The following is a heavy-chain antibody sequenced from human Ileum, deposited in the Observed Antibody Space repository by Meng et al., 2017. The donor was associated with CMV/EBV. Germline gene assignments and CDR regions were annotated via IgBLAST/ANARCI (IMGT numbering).Heavy chain of an antibody. CDR2: IENHGTS. V-gene: IGHV3-66*01. CDR3: TGAGGFSDP. J-gene: IGHJ5*02. CDR1: GFAFSDNH. Sequence: VQLLEPGGCFAEPGGSLRLSRATSGFAFSDNHINWVRQAPGKGLEWVSSIENHGTSYYADSVKGRFTISRDNSKNTVFLQMNILRVEDTALYYCTGAGGFSDPWGQGTLVTVSS. D-gene: IGHD3-16*01.